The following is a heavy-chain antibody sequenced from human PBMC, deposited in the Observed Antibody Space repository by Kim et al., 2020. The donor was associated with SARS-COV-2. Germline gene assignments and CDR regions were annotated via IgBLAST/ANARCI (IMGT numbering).Heavy chain of an antibody. CDR2: ISYDGSNK. D-gene: IGHD3-3*01. CDR3: ARDFSRKRYYFDY. Sequence: GGSLRLSCAASGFTFSSYAMHWVRQAPGKGLEWVAVISYDGSNKYYADSVKGRFTISRDNSKNTLYLQMNSLRAEDTAVYYCARDFSRKRYYFDYWGQG. CDR1: GFTFSSYA. V-gene: IGHV3-30*04. J-gene: IGHJ4*02.